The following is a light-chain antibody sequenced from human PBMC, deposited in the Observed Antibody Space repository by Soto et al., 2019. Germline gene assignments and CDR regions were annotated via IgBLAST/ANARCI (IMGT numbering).Light chain of an antibody. J-gene: IGLJ1*01. V-gene: IGLV1-40*01. CDR2: GNT. CDR3: SSYTSSSGV. Sequence: QSVLTQPPSVSGAPGQRVTISCTGSSSNIGAGYDVHWYQQLPGTAPKLLIYGNTNRPSGVPDRFSGSKSGTSASLAITGLQAEDEADYYCSSYTSSSGVFGTGTKVTVL. CDR1: SSNIGAGYD.